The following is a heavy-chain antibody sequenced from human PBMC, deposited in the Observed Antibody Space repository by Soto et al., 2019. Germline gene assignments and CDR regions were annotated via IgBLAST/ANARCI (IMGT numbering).Heavy chain of an antibody. CDR3: ARGDCSGGSCHEKYYYYYYGMDV. Sequence: ASVKVSCKASGGTFSSYAISRVRQAPGQGLEWMGGIIPIFGTANYAQKFQGRVTITADESTSTAYMELSSLRSEDTAVYYCARGDCSGGSCHEKYYYYYYGMDVWGQGTTVTVSS. CDR2: IIPIFGTA. CDR1: GGTFSSYA. V-gene: IGHV1-69*13. D-gene: IGHD2-15*01. J-gene: IGHJ6*02.